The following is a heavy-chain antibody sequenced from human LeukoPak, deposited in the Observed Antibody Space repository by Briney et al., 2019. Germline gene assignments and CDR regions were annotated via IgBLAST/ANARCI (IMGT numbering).Heavy chain of an antibody. CDR1: GFTFSSYW. J-gene: IGHJ3*02. Sequence: GGSLRLSCAASGFTFSSYWMHWVRQAPGKGLVWVSGINSDGSSTSYADFVKGRFTISRDNAKNTLYLQMNSLRAEDTAVYYCARDRGRWLQFGAFDIWGQGTMVTVSS. CDR3: ARDRGRWLQFGAFDI. CDR2: INSDGSST. V-gene: IGHV3-74*01. D-gene: IGHD5-24*01.